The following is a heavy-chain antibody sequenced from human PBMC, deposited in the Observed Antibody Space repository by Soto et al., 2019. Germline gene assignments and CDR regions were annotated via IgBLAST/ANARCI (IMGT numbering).Heavy chain of an antibody. J-gene: IGHJ6*02. D-gene: IGHD3-10*01. CDR3: ARVETYYYGSGSYYLDV. CDR2: ISSSSSYI. V-gene: IGHV3-21*01. CDR1: GFTFSSYS. Sequence: GGSLRLSCAASGFTFSSYSMNWVRQAPGKGLEWVSSISSSSSYIYYADSVKGLFTISRDNAKNSLYLQMNSLRAEDTAVYYCARVETYYYGSGSYYLDVWGQGTTVTVSS.